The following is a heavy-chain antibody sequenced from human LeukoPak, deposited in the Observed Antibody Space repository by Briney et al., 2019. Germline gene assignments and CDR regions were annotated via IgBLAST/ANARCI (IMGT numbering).Heavy chain of an antibody. CDR3: ASQGHHGKIVGTTLSYFYMDV. V-gene: IGHV4-34*01. D-gene: IGHD1-26*01. CDR2: INHSGST. J-gene: IGHJ6*03. Sequence: PSETLSLTCTVSGGSISSYYWSWIRQPAGKGLEWIGEINHSGSTNYNPSLKSRVTISVDTSKNQFSLKLSSVTAADTAFYYCASQGHHGKIVGTTLSYFYMDVWGKGTTVTVSS. CDR1: GGSISSYY.